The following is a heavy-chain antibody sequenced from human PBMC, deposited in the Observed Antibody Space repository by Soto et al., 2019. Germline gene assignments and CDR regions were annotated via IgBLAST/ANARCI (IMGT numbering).Heavy chain of an antibody. CDR3: AKDMEERSLDDYGMDV. J-gene: IGHJ6*02. V-gene: IGHV3-30*18. Sequence: SLRLSCAASGFTFSSYGMHWVRQAPGKGLEWVAVISYDGSNKYYADSVKGRFTISRDNSKNTLYLQMNSLRAEDTAVYYCAKDMEERSLDDYGMDVWGQGTTVTVSS. D-gene: IGHD1-1*01. CDR2: ISYDGSNK. CDR1: GFTFSSYG.